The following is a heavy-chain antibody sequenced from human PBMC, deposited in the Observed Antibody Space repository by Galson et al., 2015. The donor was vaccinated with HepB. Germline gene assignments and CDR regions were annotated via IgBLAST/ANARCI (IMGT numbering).Heavy chain of an antibody. J-gene: IGHJ4*02. D-gene: IGHD6-19*01. CDR3: ARDVEFLAAVAIPYYSDY. CDR2: VSHSGST. V-gene: IGHV4-38-2*02. CDR1: GYSIRSGHF. Sequence: LSLTCAVSGYSIRSGHFWGWIRQAPGKGLEWIGSVSHSGSTYYNPSLKSRVTISTDTSKNQFSLKLISVTAADTAVYYCARDVEFLAAVAIPYYSDYWGQGTLVTVSS.